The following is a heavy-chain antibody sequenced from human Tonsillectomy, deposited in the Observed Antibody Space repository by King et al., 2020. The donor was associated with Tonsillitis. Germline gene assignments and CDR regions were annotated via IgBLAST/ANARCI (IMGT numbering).Heavy chain of an antibody. D-gene: IGHD3-22*01. Sequence: VQLQESGPGLVKPSETLSLTCTVSGVSISSSCWNWIRQPAGKGLQWIGRIYASGSPNYNPSLKSRLTMSVDTSKNQVSLKLRSVTAADTAVYYCAREDYYDSSGYDGIWGQGTMVTVSS. CDR2: IYASGSP. J-gene: IGHJ3*02. CDR3: AREDYYDSSGYDGI. CDR1: GVSISSSC. V-gene: IGHV4-4*07.